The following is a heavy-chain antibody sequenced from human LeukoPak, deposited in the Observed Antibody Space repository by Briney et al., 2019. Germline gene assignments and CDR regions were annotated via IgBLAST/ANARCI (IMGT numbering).Heavy chain of an antibody. CDR2: IYTSGST. CDR3: ARSAGSSWYHYYYYMDV. D-gene: IGHD6-13*01. Sequence: PSQTLSLTCTVSGGSISSGSYYWSWIRQPAGKGLEWIGRIYTSGSTNYNPSLKSRVTISVDTSKNQFSLKLSSVTAADTAVYYCARSAGSSWYHYYYYMDVWGKGTTVTVSS. J-gene: IGHJ6*03. CDR1: GGSISSGSYY. V-gene: IGHV4-61*02.